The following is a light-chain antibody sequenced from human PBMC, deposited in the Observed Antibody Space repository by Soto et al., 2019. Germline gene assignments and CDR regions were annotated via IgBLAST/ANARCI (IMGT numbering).Light chain of an antibody. Sequence: EIGLTQSPGTLSMSQGEGATLSCRASQSVSSSHLAWYQHKPGQAPRLLIYAASSRATGSPDRFSGGGSGTDFTLTISRLEPEDFAVYYCQQYGYSPITFGQGTRLEIK. V-gene: IGKV3-20*01. CDR2: AAS. CDR1: QSVSSSH. J-gene: IGKJ5*01. CDR3: QQYGYSPIT.